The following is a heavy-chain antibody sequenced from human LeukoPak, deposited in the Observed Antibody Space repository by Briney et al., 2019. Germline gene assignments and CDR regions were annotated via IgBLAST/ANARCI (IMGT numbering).Heavy chain of an antibody. D-gene: IGHD3-3*01. CDR2: INPNSGGT. V-gene: IGHV1-2*02. Sequence: ASVKVSCKASGYTFTGYYMHWVRQAPGQGLEWMGWINPNSGGTNYAQKFQGRVTMTRDTSISTAYMELNSLRSEDTAVYYCAREKGLWSGYLMDVWGKGTTVTVSS. J-gene: IGHJ6*03. CDR1: GYTFTGYY. CDR3: AREKGLWSGYLMDV.